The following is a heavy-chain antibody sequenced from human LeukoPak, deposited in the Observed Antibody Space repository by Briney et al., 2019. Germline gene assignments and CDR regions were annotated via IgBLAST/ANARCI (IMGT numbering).Heavy chain of an antibody. CDR3: ALGGIMIVVHY. J-gene: IGHJ4*02. CDR1: GFTFSNYN. D-gene: IGHD3-22*01. CDR2: ISSRGSYI. V-gene: IGHV3-21*04. Sequence: GGSLRLSCAASGFTFSNYNINWVRQAPGKGLEWVSSISSRGSYIYYADSVKGRFTISRDNAKNTLYLQMNSLRAEDTAVYYCALGGIMIVVHYWGQGTLVTVSS.